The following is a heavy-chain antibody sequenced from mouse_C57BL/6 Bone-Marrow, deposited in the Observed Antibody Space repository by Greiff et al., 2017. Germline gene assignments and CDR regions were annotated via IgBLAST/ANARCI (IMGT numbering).Heavy chain of an antibody. CDR3: TRSMVTTRGFAY. D-gene: IGHD2-2*01. V-gene: IGHV1-15*01. J-gene: IGHJ3*01. CDR1: GYTFTDYE. CDR2: IDPETGGT. Sequence: QVQLQQSGAELVRPGASVTLSCKASGYTFTDYEMHWVKQTPVHGLEWIGAIDPETGGTAYNQKFKGKAILTADKSSSTAYMELRRLTSEDSAVYYCTRSMVTTRGFAYWGQGTLVTVSA.